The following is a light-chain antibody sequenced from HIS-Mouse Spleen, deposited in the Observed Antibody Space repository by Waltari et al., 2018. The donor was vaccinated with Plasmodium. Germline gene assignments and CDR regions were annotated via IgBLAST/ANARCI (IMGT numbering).Light chain of an antibody. CDR3: QQYNNWSFT. CDR1: QHVSSN. J-gene: IGKJ3*01. CDR2: GAS. V-gene: IGKV3-15*01. Sequence: EIVMPQSPATLSVSPGERATLSCRASQHVSSNLAWYQQKPGQAPRLLIYGASTRATGIPARFSGSGSGTEFTLTISSLQSEDFAVYYCQQYNNWSFTFGPGTKVDIK.